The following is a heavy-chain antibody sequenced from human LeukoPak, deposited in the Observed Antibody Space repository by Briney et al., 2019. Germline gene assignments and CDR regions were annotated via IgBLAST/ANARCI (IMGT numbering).Heavy chain of an antibody. D-gene: IGHD5-12*01. J-gene: IGHJ4*02. CDR3: AKEDYSVASSSIELPDY. V-gene: IGHV3-30*04. CDR2: ISYDGSNK. CDR1: GFTFSSYA. Sequence: GGSLRLSCAASGFTFSSYAMHWVRQAPGKGLEWVAVISYDGSNKYYADSVKGRFTISRDNSKNTLYLQMNSLRAEDTAVYYCAKEDYSVASSSIELPDYWGQGTLVTVSS.